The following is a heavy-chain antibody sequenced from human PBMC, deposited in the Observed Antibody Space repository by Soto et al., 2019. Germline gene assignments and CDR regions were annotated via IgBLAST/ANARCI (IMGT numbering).Heavy chain of an antibody. D-gene: IGHD1-1*01. Sequence: QVQLVQSGAEVKKPGASVKVSCKASGYTFTSYDINWVRQATGQVLEWMGWMNPNSGNTGYAQKFKGRVTMTRNTSISTTYMELSSLRAEYTAVYYCARERTGTTSMDVWGQGTTVTVSS. CDR1: GYTFTSYD. CDR2: MNPNSGNT. V-gene: IGHV1-8*01. CDR3: ARERTGTTSMDV. J-gene: IGHJ6*02.